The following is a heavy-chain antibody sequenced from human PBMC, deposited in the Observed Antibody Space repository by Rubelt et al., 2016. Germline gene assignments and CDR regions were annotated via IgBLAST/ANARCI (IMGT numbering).Heavy chain of an antibody. CDR1: GGSISSYY. CDR2: IYYSGST. D-gene: IGHD4/OR15-4a*01. J-gene: IGHJ4*02. V-gene: IGHV4-59*01. CDR3: ARLFRQTDYVDY. Sequence: QVQLQESGPGLVKPSETLSLTCSVSGGSISSYYWSWIRQPPGKGLEWIGYIYYSGSTNYNPSLKSRVTISVDTSKNQFSLKLSSVTAADTAMYYCARLFRQTDYVDYWGLGTLVTVSS.